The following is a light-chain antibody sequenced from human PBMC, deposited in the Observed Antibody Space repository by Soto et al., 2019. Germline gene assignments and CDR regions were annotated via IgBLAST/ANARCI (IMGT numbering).Light chain of an antibody. CDR3: QQYYSYPRT. J-gene: IGKJ1*01. Sequence: AIRMTQSPSSFSASTGDRVTITCRASQGISSYLAWYQQKPGKAPKLLIYAASTLQSGVPSRFSGSGSGTDFTLTISCLQSEDFPTYYCQQYYSYPRTFGQGTKAEIK. CDR1: QGISSY. V-gene: IGKV1-8*01. CDR2: AAS.